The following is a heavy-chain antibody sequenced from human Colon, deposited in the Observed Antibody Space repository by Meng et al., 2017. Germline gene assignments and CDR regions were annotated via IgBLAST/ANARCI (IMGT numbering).Heavy chain of an antibody. Sequence: QVQLQQSGPGLVKPSQTLALTCAISWDSVSSKSAAWSWIRHSPSRGLEWVGRTYYRSKWYNDYAVSVKSRISINPDKSKNKFSLRLNSVTPEDTAVYYCASTENHFWGQGTLVTVSS. CDR3: ASTENHF. CDR1: WDSVSSKSAA. J-gene: IGHJ4*02. D-gene: IGHD1-26*01. CDR2: TYYRSKWYN. V-gene: IGHV6-1*01.